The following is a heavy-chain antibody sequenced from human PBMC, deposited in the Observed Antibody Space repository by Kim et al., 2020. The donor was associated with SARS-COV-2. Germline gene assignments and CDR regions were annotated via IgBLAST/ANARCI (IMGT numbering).Heavy chain of an antibody. J-gene: IGHJ4*02. V-gene: IGHV5-51*01. CDR3: ARGSGHLWFYYFDY. Sequence: SPSLQGQVTISADKSISTAYLQWSSLKASDTAMYYCARGSGHLWFYYFDYWGQGTLVTVSS. D-gene: IGHD5-18*01.